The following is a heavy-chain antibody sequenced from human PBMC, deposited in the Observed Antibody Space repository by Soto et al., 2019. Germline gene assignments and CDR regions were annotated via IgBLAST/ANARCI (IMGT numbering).Heavy chain of an antibody. CDR2: IIPILGIA. CDR3: ARDRITMVRGVYHPYYYYGMDV. V-gene: IGHV1-69*04. D-gene: IGHD3-10*01. CDR1: GGTFSSYT. Sequence: SVKVSCKASGGTFSSYTISWVRQAPGQGLEWMGRIIPILGIANYAQKFQGRVTITADKSTSTAYMELSSLRSEDTAVYYCARDRITMVRGVYHPYYYYGMDVWGQGTTVTVSS. J-gene: IGHJ6*02.